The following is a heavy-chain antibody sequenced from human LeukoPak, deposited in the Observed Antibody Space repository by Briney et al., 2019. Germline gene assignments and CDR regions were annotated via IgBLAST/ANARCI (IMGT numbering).Heavy chain of an antibody. D-gene: IGHD3-22*01. CDR3: AGIGMIVAMGFDP. CDR1: GGSISSYY. J-gene: IGHJ5*02. CDR2: IYYSGST. V-gene: IGHV4-59*01. Sequence: SETLSLTCTVSGGSISSYYWSWIRQPAGKGLEWIGYIYYSGSTNYNPSLKSRVTISVDTSKNQFSLKLSSVTAADTAVYYCAGIGMIVAMGFDPWGQGTLVTVSS.